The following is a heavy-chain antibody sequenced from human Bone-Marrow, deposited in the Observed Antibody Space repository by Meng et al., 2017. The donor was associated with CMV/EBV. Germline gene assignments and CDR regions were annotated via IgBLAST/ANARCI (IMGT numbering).Heavy chain of an antibody. J-gene: IGHJ3*02. CDR2: ISSSGSTI. V-gene: IGHV3-11*01. CDR1: GFTFSDYY. D-gene: IGHD2-2*01. CDR3: ARGGGYCSSTSCYDAFDI. Sequence: GESLKISCAASGFTFSDYYMSWIRQAPGKGLEWVSYISSSGSTIYYADSVKGRFTISRDNAKNSLYLQMNSLRAEDTAVYYCARGGGYCSSTSCYDAFDIWGQGPMVTVSS.